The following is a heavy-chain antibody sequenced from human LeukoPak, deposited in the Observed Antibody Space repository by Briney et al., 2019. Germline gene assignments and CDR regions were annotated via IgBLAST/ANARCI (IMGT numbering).Heavy chain of an antibody. CDR2: INPSGGST. D-gene: IGHD3-22*01. CDR3: ARGVVVITPFDY. Sequence: ASVKVSCKASGYTFTSYYMHWVRQAPGQGLEWMGTINPSGGSTSYAQKFQGRVTMTRDMSTSTVYMELSSLRSEDTAVYYCARGVVVITPFDYWGQGTLVTVSS. CDR1: GYTFTSYY. V-gene: IGHV1-46*01. J-gene: IGHJ4*02.